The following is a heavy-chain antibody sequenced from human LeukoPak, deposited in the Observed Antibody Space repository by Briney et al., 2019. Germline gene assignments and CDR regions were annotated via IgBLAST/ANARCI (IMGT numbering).Heavy chain of an antibody. CDR2: IHTTGST. V-gene: IGHV4-61*02. J-gene: IGHJ6*03. CDR3: ARDDYSYNSPSPRLGVYYYYMDV. Sequence: PSETLSLTCTVSGGSISNTNYYWSWIRQPAGEGLEWIGRIHTTGSTNYNPSLKSRVTMSVDTSQNQFSLMLDSVTAADTAVYYCARDDYSYNSPSPRLGVYYYYMDVWGKGTTVTISS. CDR1: GGSISNTNYY. D-gene: IGHD3-22*01.